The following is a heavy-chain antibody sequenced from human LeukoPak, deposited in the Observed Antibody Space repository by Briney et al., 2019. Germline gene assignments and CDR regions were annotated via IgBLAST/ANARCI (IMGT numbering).Heavy chain of an antibody. CDR1: GFTASSDH. Sequence: GGSLRLSCAASGFTASSDHRSWVRQAPGKGLEWVSVIYRPGNTYYTDSVEGRFTISRDNSKNTIYLQMNSLRVEDTAVYYCARDLRVERPLDAFDVWGQGTMVTVSS. CDR2: IYRPGNT. V-gene: IGHV3-66*01. J-gene: IGHJ3*01. CDR3: ARDLRVERPLDAFDV. D-gene: IGHD1-26*01.